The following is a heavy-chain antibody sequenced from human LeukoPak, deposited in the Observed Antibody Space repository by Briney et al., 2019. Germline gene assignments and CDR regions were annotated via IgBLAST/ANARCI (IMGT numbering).Heavy chain of an antibody. Sequence: GGSLRLSCAASGFTVSTNYMIWVRQAPGKGLEWVSVIYSGGDTYYAGSVKGRFTISRDNSKNTVYFQLNSLRVEDTAVYYCARRSTVTRDLDIWGQGTMVTVSS. CDR2: IYSGGDT. CDR3: ARRSTVTRDLDI. CDR1: GFTVSTNY. D-gene: IGHD4-17*01. J-gene: IGHJ3*02. V-gene: IGHV3-66*04.